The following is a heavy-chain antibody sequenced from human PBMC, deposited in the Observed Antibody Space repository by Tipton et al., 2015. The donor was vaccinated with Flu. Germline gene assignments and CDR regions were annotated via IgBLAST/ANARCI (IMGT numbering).Heavy chain of an antibody. D-gene: IGHD6-19*01. CDR3: ARGQWLKWFDL. J-gene: IGHJ2*01. CDR2: IYPSDSDT. Sequence: QLVQSGAEVKKPGESLKISCKGSGYSFSSNWIAWVRQMPGKGLEWMGVIYPSDSDTRYSPSFQGQVTISADKSISTAFLQWSSLKASDSGMYYCARGQWLKWFDLWGRGTLVTVSS. CDR1: GYSFSSNW. V-gene: IGHV5-51*03.